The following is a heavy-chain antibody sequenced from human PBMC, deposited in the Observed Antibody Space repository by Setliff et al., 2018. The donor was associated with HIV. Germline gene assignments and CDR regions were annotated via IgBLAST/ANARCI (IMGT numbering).Heavy chain of an antibody. V-gene: IGHV1-18*01. Sequence: ASVKVSCKASGYTFTSYGISWVRQAPGQGLEWMGWISVYNGNTNHAQKLQGRVTMTADTSTDTAYMALSSLTSEDTAVYYCATDPGRRITFGGVIVNPDYWGQGTLVTVSS. CDR1: GYTFTSYG. J-gene: IGHJ4*02. CDR2: ISVYNGNT. CDR3: ATDPGRRITFGGVIVNPDY. D-gene: IGHD3-16*02.